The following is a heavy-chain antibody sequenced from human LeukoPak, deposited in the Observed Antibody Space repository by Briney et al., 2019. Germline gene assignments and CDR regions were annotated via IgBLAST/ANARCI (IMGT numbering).Heavy chain of an antibody. J-gene: IGHJ4*02. CDR2: IGDSGGST. CDR3: AKDTSIGRYCTNGVCSPFDY. CDR1: GFTFSSYA. V-gene: IGHV3-23*01. D-gene: IGHD2-8*01. Sequence: GSLRLSCAASGFTFSSYAMSWVRQAPGKGLEWVPAIGDSGGSTYDADSVKGRFTISRDNSKNTLYLQMNSLRAEDTAVYYCAKDTSIGRYCTNGVCSPFDYWGQGTLVTVSS.